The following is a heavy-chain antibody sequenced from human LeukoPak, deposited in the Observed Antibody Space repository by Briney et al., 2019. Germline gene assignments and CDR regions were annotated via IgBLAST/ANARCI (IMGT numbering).Heavy chain of an antibody. J-gene: IGHJ5*02. CDR2: INPSSGGT. CDR3: ARAGRSIGSSSWSNWFDP. V-gene: IGHV1-2*04. D-gene: IGHD6-13*01. CDR1: GYTFTGYY. Sequence: SVTVSRKASGYTFTGYYMHWVRQAPGQGLEWMGWINPSSGGTNYAQKFQGWVTMTKDTSISTGYMELSTLRSDHTAVYYCARAGRSIGSSSWSNWFDPWGEGTLVTVSS.